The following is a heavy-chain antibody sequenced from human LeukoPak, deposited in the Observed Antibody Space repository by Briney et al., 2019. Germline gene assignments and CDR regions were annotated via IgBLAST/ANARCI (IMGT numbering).Heavy chain of an antibody. CDR2: ISWNSGSI. D-gene: IGHD2-15*01. CDR1: GFTFDDYG. Sequence: PGGSLRLSCAASGFTFDDYGMHWVRQAPGKGLEWVAGISWNSGSIGYADSVKGRFTISRDNAKNSLYPQMNSLRAEDTALYYCAKKDYWGQGTLVTVSS. CDR3: AKKDY. V-gene: IGHV3-9*01. J-gene: IGHJ4*02.